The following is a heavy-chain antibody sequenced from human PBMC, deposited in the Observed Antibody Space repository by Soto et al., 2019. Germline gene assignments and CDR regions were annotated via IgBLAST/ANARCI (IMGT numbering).Heavy chain of an antibody. CDR3: ARDTANYDFWSGYYTEMGIIDY. V-gene: IGHV1-18*01. D-gene: IGHD3-3*01. J-gene: IGHJ4*02. Sequence: ASVKVSCKASGYTFTSYGISWVRQAPGQGXEWMGWISAYNGNTNYAQKLQGRVTMTTDTSTSTAYMELRSLRSDDTAVYYCARDTANYDFWSGYYTEMGIIDYWGQGTLVTVSS. CDR1: GYTFTSYG. CDR2: ISAYNGNT.